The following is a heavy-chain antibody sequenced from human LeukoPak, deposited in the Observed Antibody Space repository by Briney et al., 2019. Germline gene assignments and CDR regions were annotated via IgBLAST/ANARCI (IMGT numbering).Heavy chain of an antibody. CDR3: AKDLRQGSGFGELLFYYYYGMDV. CDR2: ISYDGSNK. J-gene: IGHJ6*02. Sequence: PGGSLRLSCAASGFTFSSYGMHWVRQAPGKGLEWVAVISYDGSNKYYADSVKGRFTISRDNSKNTLYLQMNSLRAEDTAVYYCAKDLRQGSGFGELLFYYYYGMDVWGQGTTVTVSS. CDR1: GFTFSSYG. V-gene: IGHV3-30*18. D-gene: IGHD3-10*01.